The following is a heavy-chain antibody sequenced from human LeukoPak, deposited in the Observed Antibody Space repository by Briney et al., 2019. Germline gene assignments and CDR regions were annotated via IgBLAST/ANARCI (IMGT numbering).Heavy chain of an antibody. J-gene: IGHJ4*02. Sequence: GGSLRLSCAASGFTFSSYSMRWVRQAPGKGLEFVSAISTNGDFTYYANSVKGRFTISRDNSKNTLYLQMGSLRAEDMALYYCARVGPADTYYGSTGLDYWGQGTLVTVSS. CDR1: GFTFSSYS. CDR3: ARVGPADTYYGSTGLDY. CDR2: ISTNGDFT. D-gene: IGHD3-22*01. V-gene: IGHV3-64*01.